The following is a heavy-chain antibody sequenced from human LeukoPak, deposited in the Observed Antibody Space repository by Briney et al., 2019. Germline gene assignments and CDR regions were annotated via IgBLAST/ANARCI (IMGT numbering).Heavy chain of an antibody. J-gene: IGHJ4*02. V-gene: IGHV1-46*01. CDR1: GYTFTSCY. CDR2: INPSGGST. Sequence: ASVKVSCKASGYTFTSCYMHWVRQAPGQGLEWMGIINPSGGSTSYAQKFQARVTMTRDMSTSTVYMELSSLRSEDTAVYYCARGETPPTIGSDWHGFDYWGQGTLVTVSS. D-gene: IGHD6-19*01. CDR3: ARGETPPTIGSDWHGFDY.